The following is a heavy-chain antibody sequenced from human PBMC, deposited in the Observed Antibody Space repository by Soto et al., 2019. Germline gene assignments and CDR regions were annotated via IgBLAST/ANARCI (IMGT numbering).Heavy chain of an antibody. D-gene: IGHD6-13*01. CDR2: IIPIFGTA. CDR3: ARGGYSSGWYNWFSP. J-gene: IGHJ5*02. V-gene: IGHV1-69*12. Sequence: QVQLVQSVAEVKKPGSSVKVSCNASGGTFRIYAISWVLQAPGHALEWMGGIIPIFGTANYAQKSQGRVTINADEPTSTADMELSSMRGDDTAVYNCARGGYSSGWYNWFSPWGQGTLVTVSS. CDR1: GGTFRIYA.